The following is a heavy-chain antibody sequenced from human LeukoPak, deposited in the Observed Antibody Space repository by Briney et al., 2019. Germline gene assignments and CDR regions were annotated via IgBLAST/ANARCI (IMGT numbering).Heavy chain of an antibody. Sequence: GGSLRLSCAASGFTFSSYWMSWVRQAPGKGLEWVANIKQDGSEKYYVDSVKGRFTISRDNAKNSLYLQMNSLRAEDTAVYYCARAGVWGSYRTFDYWGQGTLVTVSS. CDR3: ARAGVWGSYRTFDY. J-gene: IGHJ4*02. CDR1: GFTFSSYW. V-gene: IGHV3-7*01. CDR2: IKQDGSEK. D-gene: IGHD3-16*02.